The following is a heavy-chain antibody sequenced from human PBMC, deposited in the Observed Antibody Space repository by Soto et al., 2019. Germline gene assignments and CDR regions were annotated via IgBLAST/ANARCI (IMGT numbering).Heavy chain of an antibody. V-gene: IGHV1-69*13. Sequence: SVKVSWKGSGGAFSSYSISWVRQAPGQGLEWMGGIIPIFGTANCAQKFQGRVTITADESKNTLYLQMNSLRAEDTAVYYCAKDIGGGGVAGIGDYYYGMDVWGQGTTVTVSS. CDR1: GGAFSSYS. J-gene: IGHJ6*02. CDR3: AKDIGGGGVAGIGDYYYGMDV. CDR2: IIPIFGTA. D-gene: IGHD6-19*01.